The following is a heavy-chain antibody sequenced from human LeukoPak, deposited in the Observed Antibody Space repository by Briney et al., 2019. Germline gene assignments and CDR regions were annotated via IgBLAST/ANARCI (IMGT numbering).Heavy chain of an antibody. CDR2: IYYSGST. CDR1: GGSISSSSYY. D-gene: IGHD2-15*01. J-gene: IGHJ5*02. V-gene: IGHV4-39*07. CDR3: AREVVGFDP. Sequence: SETLSLTCTVSGGSISSSSYYWGWIRQPPGKGLEWIGSIYYSGSTYYNPSLKSRVTISVDTSKNQFSLKLSSVTAADTAVYYCAREVVGFDPWGQGTLVTVSS.